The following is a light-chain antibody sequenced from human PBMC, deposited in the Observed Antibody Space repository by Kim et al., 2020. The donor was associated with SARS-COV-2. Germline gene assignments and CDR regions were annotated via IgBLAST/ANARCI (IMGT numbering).Light chain of an antibody. CDR1: QGIRND. CDR3: LHHYNYPFT. V-gene: IGKV1-6*01. CDR2: AAS. Sequence: ASVGDRVTITRRAIQGIRNDLGWYQQKPGKAPQLLIYAASSLQSGVPSRFSGSGSVTDFTLTISSLQPEDFATYYCLHHYNYPFTFCPGTKVEIK. J-gene: IGKJ3*01.